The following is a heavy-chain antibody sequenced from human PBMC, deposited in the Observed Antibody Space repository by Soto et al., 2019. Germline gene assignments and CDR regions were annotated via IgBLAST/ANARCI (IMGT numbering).Heavy chain of an antibody. D-gene: IGHD4-17*01. CDR2: ISGSGGST. J-gene: IGHJ4*02. V-gene: IGHV3-23*01. Sequence: PGGSLRLSCAASGFTFSSYAMSWVRQAPGKGLEWVSAISGSGGSTYYADSVKGRFTISRDNSKNTLYLQMNSLRAEDTAVYYCATFGYGDYGHLIDYWGQGTLVTVSS. CDR1: GFTFSSYA. CDR3: ATFGYGDYGHLIDY.